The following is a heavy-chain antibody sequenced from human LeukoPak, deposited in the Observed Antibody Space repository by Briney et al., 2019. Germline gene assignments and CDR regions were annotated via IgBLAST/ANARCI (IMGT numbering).Heavy chain of an antibody. J-gene: IGHJ4*02. Sequence: ASVKVSCKASGYTFTSYGITWVRQAPGQGLEWIGWISAYNGNTNYAQKLQGRVTMTTDTSTSTAYMELRSLRSDDTAVYYCAVHTVTTFHPIDYWDQGTLVTVSS. V-gene: IGHV1-18*01. CDR2: ISAYNGNT. CDR3: AVHTVTTFHPIDY. CDR1: GYTFTSYG. D-gene: IGHD4-17*01.